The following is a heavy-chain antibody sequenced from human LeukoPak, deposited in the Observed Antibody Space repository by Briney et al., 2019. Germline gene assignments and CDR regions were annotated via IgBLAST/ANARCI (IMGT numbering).Heavy chain of an antibody. V-gene: IGHV1-2*02. CDR3: ASGRNYGVSIAAAGTGSDAFDI. Sequence: ASVKVSCKASGYTFTGYYMHWVRQAPGQGLEWMEWINPNSGGTNYAQKFQGRVTMTRDTSISTAYMELSRLRSDDTAVYYCASGRNYGVSIAAAGTGSDAFDIWGQGTMVTVSS. D-gene: IGHD6-13*01. CDR1: GYTFTGYY. J-gene: IGHJ3*02. CDR2: INPNSGGT.